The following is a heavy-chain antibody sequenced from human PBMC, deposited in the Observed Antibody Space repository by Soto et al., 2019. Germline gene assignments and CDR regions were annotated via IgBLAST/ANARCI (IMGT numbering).Heavy chain of an antibody. CDR3: ARAGYDILTGYSQGWFDP. CDR2: IIPILGIA. D-gene: IGHD3-9*01. CDR1: GGTFSSYT. V-gene: IGHV1-69*02. J-gene: IGHJ5*02. Sequence: QVQLVQSGAEVKKPGSSVKVSCKASGGTFSSYTISWVRQAPGQGLEWMGRIIPILGIANYAQKFQGRVTIIADKSTSTAYMELSSLRSEDTAVYYCARAGYDILTGYSQGWFDPWGQGTLVTVSS.